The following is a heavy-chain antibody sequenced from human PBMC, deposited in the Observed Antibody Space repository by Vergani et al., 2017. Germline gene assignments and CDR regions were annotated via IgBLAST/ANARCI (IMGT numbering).Heavy chain of an antibody. D-gene: IGHD3-3*01. V-gene: IGHV1-69*01. Sequence: QVQLVQSGAEVKKPGSSVKVSCKASGGTFSNSAISWVRPAPGQGLEWMGGIIPIFGSANSAQMFQGRVTITADESTSTAYMELSSLRSEETAVDYCARGGITIFGVANYYYYYMDVWGKGTTVTVSS. CDR2: IIPIFGSA. CDR3: ARGGITIFGVANYYYYYMDV. J-gene: IGHJ6*03. CDR1: GGTFSNSA.